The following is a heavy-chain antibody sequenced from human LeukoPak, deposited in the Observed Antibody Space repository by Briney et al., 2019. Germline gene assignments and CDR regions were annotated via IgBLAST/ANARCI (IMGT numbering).Heavy chain of an antibody. CDR2: IYYSGST. CDR1: GGSISSSSYY. Sequence: SETLSLTCTVSGGSISSSSYYWGWIRQPPGKGLEWIGSIYYSGSTNYNPSLKSRVTISVDTSKNQFSLKLSSVTAADTAVYYCARGPRGSYRYQGFDYWGQGTLVTVSS. V-gene: IGHV4-39*07. D-gene: IGHD3-16*02. J-gene: IGHJ4*02. CDR3: ARGPRGSYRYQGFDY.